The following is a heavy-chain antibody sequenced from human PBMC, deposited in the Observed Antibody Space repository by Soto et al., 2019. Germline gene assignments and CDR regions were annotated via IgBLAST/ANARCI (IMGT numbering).Heavy chain of an antibody. CDR1: GFSLSDYY. J-gene: IGHJ5*02. CDR2: ISSGGNTI. D-gene: IGHD2-21*01. V-gene: IGHV3-11*01. Sequence: ESGGGLVKPGGSLRLSCAASGFSLSDYYMSWIRQAPGKGLEWVSYISSGGNTIYYADSVKGRFTMSRDNAKNSLSLQMNSLRAEDTAVYYCARRNCGGDCKFDPWGQGTLVTVSS. CDR3: ARRNCGGDCKFDP.